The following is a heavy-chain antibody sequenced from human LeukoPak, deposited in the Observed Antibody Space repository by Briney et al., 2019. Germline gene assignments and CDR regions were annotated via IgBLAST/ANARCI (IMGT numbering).Heavy chain of an antibody. CDR1: GGSISSYY. CDR3: ARDRMEGYSSSWTRAYYYIDV. Sequence: SETLSLTCTVSGGSISSYYWSWVRQPPGKGVEWIGYIYYSGSTKYNPSLKSGVTISVEKTKKQLSLKRRSVTPADTAVYYCARDRMEGYSSSWTRAYYYIDVWGKGTPVTISS. D-gene: IGHD6-13*01. V-gene: IGHV4-59*01. J-gene: IGHJ6*03. CDR2: IYYSGST.